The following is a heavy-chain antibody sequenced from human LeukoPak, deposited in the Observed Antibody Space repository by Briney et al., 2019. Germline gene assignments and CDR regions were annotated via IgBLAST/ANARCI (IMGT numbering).Heavy chain of an antibody. V-gene: IGHV3-33*06. CDR1: GFTFSNYG. J-gene: IGHJ4*02. CDR3: AKAGFTVAYFDY. CDR2: IWYDGSNK. Sequence: GGSLRLYCAASGFTFSNYGMHWVRQAPGKGLEWVAVIWYDGSNKYYVDSVKGRFTISRDNSKNTLYLQMNSLRAEDTAVYYCAKAGFTVAYFDYWGQGTLVTVSS. D-gene: IGHD4-23*01.